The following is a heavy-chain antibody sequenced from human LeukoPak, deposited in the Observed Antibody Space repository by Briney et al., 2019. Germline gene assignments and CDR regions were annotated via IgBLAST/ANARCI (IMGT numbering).Heavy chain of an antibody. D-gene: IGHD3-3*02. J-gene: IGHJ3*02. CDR2: ISSSSSYI. CDR3: ARDVNAAFDI. V-gene: IGHV3-21*01. CDR1: GFTFSTYS. Sequence: GGPLRLSCAASGFTFSTYSMNWVRQAPGKGRKWVSSISSSSSYIYYADSVKGRFTISRDDAKNSLYLQMNSLRAEDTAVYYCARDVNAAFDIWGQGTMVTVSS.